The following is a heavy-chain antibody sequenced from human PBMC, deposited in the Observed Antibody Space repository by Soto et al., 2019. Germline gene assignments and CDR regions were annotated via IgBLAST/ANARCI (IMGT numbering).Heavy chain of an antibody. D-gene: IGHD3-3*01. V-gene: IGHV4-34*01. J-gene: IGHJ6*03. CDR1: GGSFSGYY. CDR3: ASLGGLRVRFLEWSAPRYYMDV. Sequence: SETLSLTCAVYGGSFSGYYWSWTRQPPGKGLEWICEINHSGSTNYNLSLKSRVTISVDTSKNQFSLKLSSVTAADTAVYYCASLGGLRVRFLEWSAPRYYMDVWGKGTTVTVSS. CDR2: INHSGST.